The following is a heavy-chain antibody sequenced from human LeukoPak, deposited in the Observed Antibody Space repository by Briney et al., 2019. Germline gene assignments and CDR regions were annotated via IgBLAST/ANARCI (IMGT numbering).Heavy chain of an antibody. CDR3: ARGRNYDSSGYPTGY. CDR2: INPNSGGT. CDR1: GYTFTCYY. J-gene: IGHJ4*02. D-gene: IGHD3-22*01. V-gene: IGHV1-2*02. Sequence: ASVKVSCKASGYTFTCYYMHWVRQAPGQGLEWMGWINPNSGGTNYAQKFQGRVTMTRDTSISTAYMELSRLRSDDTAVYYCARGRNYDSSGYPTGYWGQGTLVTVSS.